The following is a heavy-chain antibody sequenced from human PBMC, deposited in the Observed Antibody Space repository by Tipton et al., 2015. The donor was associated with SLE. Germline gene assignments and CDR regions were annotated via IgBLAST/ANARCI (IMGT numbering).Heavy chain of an antibody. V-gene: IGHV3-23*03. D-gene: IGHD5-12*01. CDR3: SSGYSGCDCRQRWLLGYAF. CDR1: GFTFSSYA. J-gene: IGHJ1*01. CDR2: IYSGGST. Sequence: SLRLSCAASGFTFSSYAMSWVRQAPGKGLEWVSVIYSGGSTYCAGSVKGRFTISRHNSKNTLYMQMNSLRAEDTAVYYCSSGYSGCDCRQRWLLGYAFWGQRTLVTLSS.